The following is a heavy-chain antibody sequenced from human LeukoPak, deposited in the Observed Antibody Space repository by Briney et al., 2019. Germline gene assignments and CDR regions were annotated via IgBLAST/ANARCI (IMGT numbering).Heavy chain of an antibody. Sequence: PGRSLRLSCAASGFTFDDYAMHWARQAPGKGLEWVSGISWNSGSIDYADSVKGRFTVSRDNAKNSLFLQMNSLRAEDMALYYCAKGRTYDILTGYFDYWGQGTLVTVSS. CDR2: ISWNSGSI. D-gene: IGHD3-9*01. CDR3: AKGRTYDILTGYFDY. V-gene: IGHV3-9*03. J-gene: IGHJ4*02. CDR1: GFTFDDYA.